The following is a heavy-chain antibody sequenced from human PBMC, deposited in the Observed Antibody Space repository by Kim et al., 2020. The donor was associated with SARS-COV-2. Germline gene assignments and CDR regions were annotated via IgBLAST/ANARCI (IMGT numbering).Heavy chain of an antibody. Sequence: SETLSLTCTVSGGSISSYYWSWIRQPPGKGLEWIGYIYYSGSTNYNPSLKSRVTISVDTSKNQFSLKLSSVTAADTAVYYCASSREAFKRYRFDYWGQGTLVTVSS. CDR3: ASSREAFKRYRFDY. D-gene: IGHD2-2*02. V-gene: IGHV4-59*08. CDR2: IYYSGST. J-gene: IGHJ4*02. CDR1: GGSISSYY.